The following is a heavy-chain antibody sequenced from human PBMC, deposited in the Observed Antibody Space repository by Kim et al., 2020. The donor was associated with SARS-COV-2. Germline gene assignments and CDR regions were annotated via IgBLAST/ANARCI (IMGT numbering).Heavy chain of an antibody. CDR2: INTNTGNP. D-gene: IGHD3-16*02. Sequence: ASVKVSCKASGYTFTSYAMNWVRQAPGQGLEWMGWINTNTGNPTYAQGFTGRFVFSLDTSVSTAYLQISSLKAEDTAVYYCARGIRRFGGVIVVNYYYMDVWGKGTTVTVSS. J-gene: IGHJ6*03. CDR1: GYTFTSYA. CDR3: ARGIRRFGGVIVVNYYYMDV. V-gene: IGHV7-4-1*02.